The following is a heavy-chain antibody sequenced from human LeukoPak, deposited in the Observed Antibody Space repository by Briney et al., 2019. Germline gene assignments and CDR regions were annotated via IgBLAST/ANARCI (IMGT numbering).Heavy chain of an antibody. V-gene: IGHV4-59*08. J-gene: IGHJ5*02. D-gene: IGHD2-2*01. CDR2: IYSSGNT. CDR3: ARSPSTVNWFDP. Sequence: SETLSLTCTVSGGSIGSYYWNWIRQPPGKGLEWIGYIYSSGNTNYDPSLKSRVTISVDTSENQFSLKLSSVTAADTAVYYCARSPSTVNWFDPWGQGTLVTVSS. CDR1: GGSIGSYY.